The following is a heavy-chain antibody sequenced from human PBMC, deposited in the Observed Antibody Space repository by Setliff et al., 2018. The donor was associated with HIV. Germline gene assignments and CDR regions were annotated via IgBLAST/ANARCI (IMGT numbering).Heavy chain of an antibody. CDR3: TRGRVVVIAAVKYYYYFDV. D-gene: IGHD2-21*01. V-gene: IGHV1-2*02. Sequence: ASVKVSCKASGYTFSAYYMYWVRQAPGQGLEWMGWINPNSAGTNYAQKFQGRVTMTRDTSISTAYMELSSLRSDDTAVYYCTRGRVVVIAAVKYYYYFDVWGKGTTVTVSS. J-gene: IGHJ6*03. CDR1: GYTFSAYY. CDR2: INPNSAGT.